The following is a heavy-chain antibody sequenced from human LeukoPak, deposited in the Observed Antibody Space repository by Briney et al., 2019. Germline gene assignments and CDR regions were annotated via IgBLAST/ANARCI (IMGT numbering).Heavy chain of an antibody. J-gene: IGHJ4*02. Sequence: GGSLRLSCAASGSIFSSYAMHWVRQAPGSGLEKVAVISYDGSSKYYADSVKGRFSISRANAKNTLYLYMNSLRVEDTAIYYCARDLGASGSPRDWYCFDNWGQGTLVTVSS. CDR1: GSIFSSYA. CDR3: ARDLGASGSPRDWYCFDN. D-gene: IGHD1-26*01. V-gene: IGHV3-30-3*01. CDR2: ISYDGSSK.